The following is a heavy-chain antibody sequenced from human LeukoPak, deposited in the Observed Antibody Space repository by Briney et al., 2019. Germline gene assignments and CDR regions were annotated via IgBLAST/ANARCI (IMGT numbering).Heavy chain of an antibody. V-gene: IGHV3-23*01. D-gene: IGHD4-17*01. CDR2: ISGSSGLT. J-gene: IGHJ4*02. CDR1: GFTFSNYA. CDR3: ASPGHDYGDYVLGY. Sequence: GGSLRLSCAASGFTFSNYAMSWVRQAPGRGLEWVSAISGSSGLTYYADSVKGRFTISRDNSKNTLYLQMNSLRAEDTAVYYCASPGHDYGDYVLGYWGQGTLVTVSS.